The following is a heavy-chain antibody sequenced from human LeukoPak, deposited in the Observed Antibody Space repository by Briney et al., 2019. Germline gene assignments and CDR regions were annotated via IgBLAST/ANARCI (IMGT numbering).Heavy chain of an antibody. CDR2: ISGSGDST. D-gene: IGHD6-13*01. J-gene: IGHJ4*02. CDR3: AKAKGYSNTWYDY. V-gene: IGHV3-23*01. CDR1: GFSFSSYA. Sequence: GGSLRLSCAASGFSFSSYAMSWVRQAPGKGLEWVSAISGSGDSTYYADSVKGRFTISRDNSKNTLYLQMNSLRAEDTAIYHCAKAKGYSNTWYDYWGQGTLVTVSS.